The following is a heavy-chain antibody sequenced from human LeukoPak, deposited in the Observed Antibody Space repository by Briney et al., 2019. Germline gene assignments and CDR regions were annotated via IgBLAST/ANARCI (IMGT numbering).Heavy chain of an antibody. CDR2: IYYSGST. Sequence: SETLSLTCTVSGGSISSYYWSWLRQPPGKGLEWIGYIYYSGSTNYNPSLTSRVTISVDTSKNQFSLKLSSVTAADTAVYYCARGDYDILTGYSTNWFDPWGQGTLVTVSS. D-gene: IGHD3-9*01. J-gene: IGHJ5*02. CDR3: ARGDYDILTGYSTNWFDP. CDR1: GGSISSYY. V-gene: IGHV4-59*01.